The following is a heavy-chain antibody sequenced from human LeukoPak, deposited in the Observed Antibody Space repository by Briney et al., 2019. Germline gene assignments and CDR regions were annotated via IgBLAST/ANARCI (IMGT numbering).Heavy chain of an antibody. Sequence: SETLSLTCSVSGRSISSFYWSWIRQPAGKGLEWIGRIYTSGSTNYNPSLKSRVTMSVDTSKNQFSLKLSSVTAADTAVYYCARGGIFGVVIFFDYWGQGTLVTVSS. D-gene: IGHD3-3*01. CDR1: GRSISSFY. J-gene: IGHJ4*02. V-gene: IGHV4-4*07. CDR3: ARGGIFGVVIFFDY. CDR2: IYTSGST.